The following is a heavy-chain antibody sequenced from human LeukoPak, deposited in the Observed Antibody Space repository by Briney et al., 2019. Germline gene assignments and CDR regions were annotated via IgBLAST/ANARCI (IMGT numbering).Heavy chain of an antibody. CDR3: AKDIYRGAVASRANFDY. V-gene: IGHV3-23*01. Sequence: GGSLRLSCAASGFTFSSYAMSWVRQAPGKGLEWVSAISGSGGSTYYADAVKGRFNISRDNSKNTLYLQMNSLRAEDTAVYYCAKDIYRGAVASRANFDYWGQGTLVTVSS. J-gene: IGHJ4*02. CDR1: GFTFSSYA. CDR2: ISGSGGST. D-gene: IGHD6-19*01.